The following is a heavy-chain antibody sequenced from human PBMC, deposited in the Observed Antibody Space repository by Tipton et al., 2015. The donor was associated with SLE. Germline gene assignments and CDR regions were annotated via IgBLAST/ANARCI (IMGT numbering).Heavy chain of an antibody. J-gene: IGHJ6*02. D-gene: IGHD3-16*01. Sequence: SLRLSCTASGFTVSRNYMNWVRQAPGKGLEWISIIYSGGNTKNADSVRGRFTSSRDNSKNTLYLQMSSLSAEDTAIYYCAGRRLIIFGHGMDVRGQGTTVTVSS. CDR3: AGRRLIIFGHGMDV. CDR2: IYSGGNT. V-gene: IGHV3-66*01. CDR1: GFTVSRNY.